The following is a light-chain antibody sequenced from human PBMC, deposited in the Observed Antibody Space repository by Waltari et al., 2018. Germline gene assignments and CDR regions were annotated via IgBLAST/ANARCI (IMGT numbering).Light chain of an antibody. V-gene: IGKV1-5*03. CDR2: GAS. J-gene: IGKJ1*01. Sequence: DVQMTQSPSTLSASVGDRVTITCRASQSVSVWLAWYQQKPGKAPQLLISGASRLESGVPSRFSGSGSGTEFTLTISGLQPEDFATYYCQQYNTYSTFGQGTKVEIK. CDR1: QSVSVW. CDR3: QQYNTYST.